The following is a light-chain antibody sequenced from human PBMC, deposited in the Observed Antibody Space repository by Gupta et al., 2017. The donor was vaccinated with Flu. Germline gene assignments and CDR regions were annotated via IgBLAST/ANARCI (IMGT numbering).Light chain of an antibody. V-gene: IGLV2-14*01. Sequence: QAALPQPASVSGSPAQLITISCTGTNSDIGGYNYVSWFQHHPGNAPKFISYEVSNRPSGVSNRFSGSKSDNTASLTISGLQAEDEADYYCASFTNTDTWVFGGGTKVTVL. CDR3: ASFTNTDTWV. J-gene: IGLJ3*02. CDR1: NSDIGGYNY. CDR2: EVS.